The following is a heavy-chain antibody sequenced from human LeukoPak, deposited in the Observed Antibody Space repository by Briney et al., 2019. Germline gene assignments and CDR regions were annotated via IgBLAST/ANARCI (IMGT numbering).Heavy chain of an antibody. Sequence: PGGSLRLSCAASGFTFSSYTMNWGRQAPGKGLEWVSYISTSSSTMYYADSVKGRFTISRDNAKNSLYLQMNSLRAEDTAVYYCARDPGYFVGYWGQGTLVTVSS. D-gene: IGHD2/OR15-2a*01. CDR2: ISTSSSTM. J-gene: IGHJ4*02. V-gene: IGHV3-48*01. CDR3: ARDPGYFVGY. CDR1: GFTFSSYT.